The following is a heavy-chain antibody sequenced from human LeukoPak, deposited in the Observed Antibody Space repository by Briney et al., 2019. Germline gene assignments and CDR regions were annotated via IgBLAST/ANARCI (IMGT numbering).Heavy chain of an antibody. CDR1: GFTFSSYW. Sequence: GGSLRLSCAASGFTFSSYWMHWVRQAPGKGLVWVSRINSDGSSTSYAGSVKGRFTISRENAKNTLYLQVNSLRAEDTAVYYCATAKLDYFDYWGQGTLVTVSS. J-gene: IGHJ4*02. CDR3: ATAKLDYFDY. V-gene: IGHV3-74*01. D-gene: IGHD3-3*02. CDR2: INSDGSST.